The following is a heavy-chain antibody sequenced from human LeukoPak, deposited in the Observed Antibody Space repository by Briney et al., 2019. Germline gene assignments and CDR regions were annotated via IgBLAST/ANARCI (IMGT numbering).Heavy chain of an antibody. CDR3: ARDQGQYYYYYMDV. V-gene: IGHV4-59*01. J-gene: IGHJ6*03. CDR2: IYYSGST. CDR1: GGSISSYY. Sequence: SETLSLTCTVSGGSISSYYWSWIRQPPGKGLEWIGYIYYSGSTNYNPSLKSRVTISVDTSKNQFSLKLSSVTAADTAVYYCARDQGQYYYYYMDVWGKGTTVTVSS.